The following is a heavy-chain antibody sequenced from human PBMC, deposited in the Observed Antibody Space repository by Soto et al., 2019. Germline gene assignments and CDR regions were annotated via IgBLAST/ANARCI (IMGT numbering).Heavy chain of an antibody. Sequence: QVQLVQSGAEVKKPGASVKVSCKASGYTFTSYGISWVRQAPGQGLEWMGWISAYNGNTNYAQKLQGRVTMTTDTSTSTAYMELRSLRSDDTAVYYCARDVQSGGVAVDYGMAVGGQGTTVTVSS. V-gene: IGHV1-18*01. CDR3: ARDVQSGGVAVDYGMAV. D-gene: IGHD2-8*02. J-gene: IGHJ6*02. CDR1: GYTFTSYG. CDR2: ISAYNGNT.